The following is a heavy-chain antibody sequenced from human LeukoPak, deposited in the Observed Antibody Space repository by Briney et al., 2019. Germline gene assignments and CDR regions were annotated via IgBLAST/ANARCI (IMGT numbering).Heavy chain of an antibody. CDR2: IWYDGSNK. CDR3: AKDHDDSSGYYYAAFGI. Sequence: GRSLRLSCAASGFTFSSYGMHWVRQAPGKGLEWVAVIWYDGSNKYYADSVKGRFTISRDNSKNTLCLQMNSLRAEDTAVYYCAKDHDDSSGYYYAAFGIWGQGTMVTVSS. CDR1: GFTFSSYG. J-gene: IGHJ3*02. V-gene: IGHV3-33*06. D-gene: IGHD3-22*01.